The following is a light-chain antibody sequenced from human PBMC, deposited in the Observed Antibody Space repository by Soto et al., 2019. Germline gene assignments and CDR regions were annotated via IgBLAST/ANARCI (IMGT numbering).Light chain of an antibody. CDR3: MKDTQWNLT. CDR1: QSLAYIDGNTY. V-gene: IGKV2-30*01. Sequence: DFFMTQSTLSLPFTLGQPASISCLSSQSLAYIDGNTYLNWFQQRPVQSPRRLIYKVYNRESGVQDRFSGRGSGIDVTVKISRLEAEDVGIYSLMKDTQWNLTSGGGKNV. J-gene: IGKJ4*01. CDR2: KVY.